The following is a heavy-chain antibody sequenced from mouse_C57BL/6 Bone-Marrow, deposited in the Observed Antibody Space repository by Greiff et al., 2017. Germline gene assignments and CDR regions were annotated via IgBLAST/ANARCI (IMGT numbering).Heavy chain of an antibody. Sequence: QVQLQQPGAELVKPGASVKVSCKASGYTFTSYWMHWVKQRPGQGLEWIGSIHPSDSATNYNQKFNGKATLTVDKYYRTAYMQISSLKAEDSEVYYGEILNYYGSSADDGGQGTTLTGSS. V-gene: IGHV1-74*01. CDR2: IHPSDSAT. CDR1: GYTFTSYW. CDR3: EILNYYGSSADD. J-gene: IGHJ2*01. D-gene: IGHD1-1*01.